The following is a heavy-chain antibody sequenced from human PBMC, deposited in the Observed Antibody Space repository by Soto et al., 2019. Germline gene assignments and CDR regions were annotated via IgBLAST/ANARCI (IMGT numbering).Heavy chain of an antibody. V-gene: IGHV4-38-2*01. CDR2: IYRGGII. Sequence: SETLSLTFAVSGYSISSGLYWGWIRQPPGKGLEGIGTIYRGGIIYYHPSLKSRVNISLDTPKNHFSLRLSSVTATDTGVHFFAIGIPDWFDPWVQGTLVTVSS. CDR1: GYSISSGLY. J-gene: IGHJ5*02. D-gene: IGHD1-26*01. CDR3: AIGIPDWFDP.